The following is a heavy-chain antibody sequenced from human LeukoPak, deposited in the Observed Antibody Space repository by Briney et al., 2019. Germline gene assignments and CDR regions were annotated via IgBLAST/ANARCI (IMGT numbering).Heavy chain of an antibody. CDR2: ISSSSSYI. CDR3: ARDGRGYSYGYVDYYGMDV. V-gene: IGHV3-21*01. J-gene: IGHJ6*02. Sequence: GGSLRLSCAASGSTFSSYSMTWVRQAPGKGLEWVSSISSSSSYIYYADSVKGRFTISRDNAKNSLYLQMNSLRAEDTAVYYCARDGRGYSYGYVDYYGMDVWGQGTTVTVSS. D-gene: IGHD5-18*01. CDR1: GSTFSSYS.